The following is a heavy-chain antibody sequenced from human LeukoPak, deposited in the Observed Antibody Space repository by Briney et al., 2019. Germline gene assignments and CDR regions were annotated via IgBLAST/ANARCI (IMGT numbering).Heavy chain of an antibody. Sequence: TSETLSLTCTVSGGSISSSSYYWGWIRQPPGKGLEWIGSIYYSGSTYYNPSLKSRVTISVDTSKNQFSLKLSSVTSPDTAVYYCPRQPGGSGGSPNTRPAFDIWGQGTMVTASS. CDR3: PRQPGGSGGSPNTRPAFDI. D-gene: IGHD3-16*01. V-gene: IGHV4-39*01. J-gene: IGHJ3*02. CDR1: GGSISSSSYY. CDR2: IYYSGST.